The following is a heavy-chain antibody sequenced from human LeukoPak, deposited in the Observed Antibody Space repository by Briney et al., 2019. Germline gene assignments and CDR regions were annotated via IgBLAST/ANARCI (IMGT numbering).Heavy chain of an antibody. J-gene: IGHJ4*02. D-gene: IGHD5-18*01. CDR3: ARGPGRGYSYGAYFDY. Sequence: GGSLRLSCAASGFTFSDYYMSWIRQSPGKGLEWVSYISSSGTTIYYADSVKGRFTISRDSAKNSLYLQMNSLRAEDTAVYYCARGPGRGYSYGAYFDYWGQGTLVTVSS. CDR1: GFTFSDYY. V-gene: IGHV3-11*01. CDR2: ISSSGTTI.